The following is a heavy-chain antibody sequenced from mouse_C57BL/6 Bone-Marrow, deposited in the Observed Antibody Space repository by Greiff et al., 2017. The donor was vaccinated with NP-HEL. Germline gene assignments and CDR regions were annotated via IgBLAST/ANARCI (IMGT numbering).Heavy chain of an antibody. J-gene: IGHJ1*03. CDR1: GYSITSGYD. D-gene: IGHD2-3*01. CDR3: ARDYDYGYFDV. CDR2: ISYSGST. V-gene: IGHV3-1*01. Sequence: EVQLQESGPGMVKPSQSLSLTCTVTGYSITSGYDWHWIRHFPGNKLEWMGYISYSGSTNYNPSLKSRISITHDTSKNHFFLKLNSVTTEDTATYYCARDYDYGYFDVWGTGTTVTVSS.